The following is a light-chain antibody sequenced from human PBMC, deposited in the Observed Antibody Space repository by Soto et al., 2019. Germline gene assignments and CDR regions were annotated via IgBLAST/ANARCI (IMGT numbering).Light chain of an antibody. J-gene: IGKJ4*01. CDR2: DAS. V-gene: IGKV3-11*01. Sequence: EIVLTQSPSALSLSTGERATLSCRASQSVSNYLAWYQQKPGQAPRLLIYDASNMATGIPARFSGSGSVTDFTLTISSLEPEDFTVYYCQQRSNWPRRTFGEGTKVEIK. CDR3: QQRSNWPRRT. CDR1: QSVSNY.